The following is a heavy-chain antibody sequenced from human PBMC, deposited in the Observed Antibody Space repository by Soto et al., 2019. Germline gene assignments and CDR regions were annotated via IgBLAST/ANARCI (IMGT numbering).Heavy chain of an antibody. J-gene: IGHJ4*02. CDR3: AREGSYYYGSSGYYYEL. V-gene: IGHV1-2*04. Sequence: ASVKVSCKASGYTFTGYYMHWVRQAPGQGLEWMGWIDPDSGGTSYAQKFQGWVTMTRDTSISTAYMELSRLTSDDTAVYYCAREGSYYYGSSGYYYELWGQGTLVTLSS. D-gene: IGHD3-22*01. CDR2: IDPDSGGT. CDR1: GYTFTGYY.